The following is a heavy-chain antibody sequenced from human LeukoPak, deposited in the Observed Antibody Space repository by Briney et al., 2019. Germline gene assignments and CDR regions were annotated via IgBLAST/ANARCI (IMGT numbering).Heavy chain of an antibody. CDR3: ARTGASGTSPPWYYSWYFDL. V-gene: IGHV4-59*10. CDR2: IYTSGST. J-gene: IGHJ2*01. D-gene: IGHD2-2*01. CDR1: GGSISSYY. Sequence: SETLSLTCAVYGGSISSYYWSWIRQPAGKGLEWIGRIYTSGSTNYNPSLKSRVTMSVDTSKNQFSLKLSSVTAADTAVYYCARTGASGTSPPWYYSWYFDLWGRGTLVTVSS.